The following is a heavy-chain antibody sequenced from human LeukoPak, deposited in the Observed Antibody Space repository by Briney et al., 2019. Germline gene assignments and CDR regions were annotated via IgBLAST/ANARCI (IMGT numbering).Heavy chain of an antibody. V-gene: IGHV4-34*01. D-gene: IGHD3-9*01. CDR1: GGSFSGYY. CDR2: INHSGST. CDR3: ARGSVTGYYTFDY. J-gene: IGHJ4*02. Sequence: SETLSLTCAVYGGSFSGYYWSWIRQPPGKGLAWIGEINHSGSTNYNPSLKSRVTISVDTSKNQFSLKLSSVTAADTAVYYCARGSVTGYYTFDYWGQGTLVTVSS.